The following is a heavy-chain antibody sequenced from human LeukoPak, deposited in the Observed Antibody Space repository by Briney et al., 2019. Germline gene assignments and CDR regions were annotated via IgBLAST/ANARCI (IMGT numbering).Heavy chain of an antibody. CDR2: ISAYNGNT. D-gene: IGHD6-13*01. CDR3: AGDVPIAAAGTGRTSPFDY. V-gene: IGHV1-18*04. Sequence: ASVKVSCKASGYTFTSYGISWVRQAPGQGLEWMGWISAYNGNTNYAQKLQGRVTMTTDTSTSTAYMELRSLRSDDTAVYYCAGDVPIAAAGTGRTSPFDYWGQGTLVTVSS. J-gene: IGHJ4*02. CDR1: GYTFTSYG.